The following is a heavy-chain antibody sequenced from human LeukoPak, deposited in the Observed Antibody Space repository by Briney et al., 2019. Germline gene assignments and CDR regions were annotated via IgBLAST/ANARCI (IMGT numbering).Heavy chain of an antibody. Sequence: ASAKVSCKASGYTFTGYYMHWVRQAPGQGLEWMGWINPNSGGTNYAQKFQGRVTMTRDTPISTAYMELSRLRSDDTAVYYCARVSYYGSGSYYFFDYWGQGTLVTVSS. J-gene: IGHJ4*02. CDR2: INPNSGGT. D-gene: IGHD3-10*01. CDR1: GYTFTGYY. V-gene: IGHV1-2*02. CDR3: ARVSYYGSGSYYFFDY.